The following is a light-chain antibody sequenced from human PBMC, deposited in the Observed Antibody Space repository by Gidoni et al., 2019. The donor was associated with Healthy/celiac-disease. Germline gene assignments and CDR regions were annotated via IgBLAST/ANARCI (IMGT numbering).Light chain of an antibody. CDR2: EVA. J-gene: IGLJ3*02. CDR1: SSDVWSYNL. CDR3: CSYAGSSTLGV. Sequence: QSALTQPASVSGSPGQSITISCTGTSSDVWSYNLVSWYQQHPGKAPKLMIYEVAKRPSGVSNRFSGSKSGNTASLTISGLQAEDESDYYCCSYAGSSTLGVFGGGTKLTVL. V-gene: IGLV2-23*02.